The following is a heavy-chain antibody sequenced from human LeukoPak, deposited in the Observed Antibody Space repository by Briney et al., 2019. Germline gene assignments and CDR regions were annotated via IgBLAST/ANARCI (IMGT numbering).Heavy chain of an antibody. Sequence: PGGSLGLSCAASGVTFSGFAMSWVRRTPGKGLEWVSGISGSGDNTLYADSVKGRFPISRDHPKNTLYLEMTSLRAEDTAIYYCAKMKGHPLPKYYMDVWGQGTTVTVSS. J-gene: IGHJ6*01. CDR1: GVTFSGFA. D-gene: IGHD1-26*01. CDR2: ISGSGDNT. V-gene: IGHV3-23*01. CDR3: AKMKGHPLPKYYMDV.